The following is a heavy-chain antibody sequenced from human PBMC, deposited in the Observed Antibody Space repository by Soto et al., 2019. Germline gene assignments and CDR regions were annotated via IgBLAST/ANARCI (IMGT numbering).Heavy chain of an antibody. D-gene: IGHD2-2*01. Sequence: QVQLVESGGGVVQPGRSLRLSCAASRFTFSNYDMHWVRQAPGKGLEWVTVISYDGSNQYYSDSVKGRFTISRDNSKNTLYLQMNSLRPDDTAVYYCAKDSGQLLSYFDYWGQGTLVTVSS. CDR2: ISYDGSNQ. J-gene: IGHJ4*02. CDR3: AKDSGQLLSYFDY. V-gene: IGHV3-30*18. CDR1: RFTFSNYD.